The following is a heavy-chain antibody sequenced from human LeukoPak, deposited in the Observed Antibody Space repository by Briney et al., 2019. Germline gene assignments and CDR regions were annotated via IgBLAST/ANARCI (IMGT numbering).Heavy chain of an antibody. D-gene: IGHD5-18*01. J-gene: IGHJ4*02. CDR3: ARDGDSPMVDFDY. CDR1: GYTFTDFY. V-gene: IGHV1-2*02. Sequence: ASVKVSCKTCGYTFTDFYFYWLRQAPGQGLEWVGWIFPRNGDTNYAQKFQDRVTLTRDTSISTAYMELSRLTSDDTAIYYCARDGDSPMVDFDYWGQGTLVTVSS. CDR2: IFPRNGDT.